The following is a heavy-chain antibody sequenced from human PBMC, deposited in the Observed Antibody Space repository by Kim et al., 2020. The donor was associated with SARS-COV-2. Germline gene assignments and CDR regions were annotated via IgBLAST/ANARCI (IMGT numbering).Heavy chain of an antibody. CDR2: T. V-gene: IGHV4-34*01. Sequence: TNYNPSLKSRVTISVDTSKNQFSLKLSSVTAADTAVYYCARNVHTVTTDYWGQGTLVTVSS. J-gene: IGHJ4*02. CDR3: ARNVHTVTTDY. D-gene: IGHD4-17*01.